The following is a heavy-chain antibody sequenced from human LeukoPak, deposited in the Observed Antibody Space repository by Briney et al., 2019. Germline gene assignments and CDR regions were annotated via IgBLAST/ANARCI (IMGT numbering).Heavy chain of an antibody. CDR1: GFTVSTNY. Sequence: GGSLRLSCTVSGFTVSTNYMNWVRQAPGKGLEWVSVIYIDGSTYYADSVKGRFTISRDNSKNTLYLQMSSLRAEDTAVYYCARTITMARVDIWGQGTMVTMSS. D-gene: IGHD3-10*01. J-gene: IGHJ3*02. CDR2: IYIDGST. V-gene: IGHV3-53*01. CDR3: ARTITMARVDI.